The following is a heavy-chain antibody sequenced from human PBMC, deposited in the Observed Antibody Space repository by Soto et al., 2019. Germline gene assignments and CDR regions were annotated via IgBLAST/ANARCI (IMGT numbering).Heavy chain of an antibody. V-gene: IGHV4-30-2*01. D-gene: IGHD3-22*01. CDR2: IYHSGST. CDR1: GGSISSGGYS. CDR3: ARVGYDSSGYLWFDP. J-gene: IGHJ5*02. Sequence: SETLSLTCAVSGGSISSGGYSWSWIRQPPGKGLEWIGYIYHSGSTYYNPSLKSRVTISVDRSKNQFSLKLSSVTAADTAVYYCARVGYDSSGYLWFDPWGQGTLVTVS.